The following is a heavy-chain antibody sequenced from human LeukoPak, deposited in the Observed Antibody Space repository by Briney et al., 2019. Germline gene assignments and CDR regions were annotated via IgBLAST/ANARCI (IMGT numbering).Heavy chain of an antibody. J-gene: IGHJ6*04. CDR2: ISSSGSTI. CDR3: AELGITMIGGV. Sequence: GGSLRLSCAASGFTFSTYDMHWVRQAPGKGLEWVSYISSSGSTIYYADSVKGRFTISRDNAKNSLYLQMNSLRAEDTAVYYCAELGITMIGGVWGKGTTVTISS. CDR1: GFTFSTYD. D-gene: IGHD3-10*02. V-gene: IGHV3-48*03.